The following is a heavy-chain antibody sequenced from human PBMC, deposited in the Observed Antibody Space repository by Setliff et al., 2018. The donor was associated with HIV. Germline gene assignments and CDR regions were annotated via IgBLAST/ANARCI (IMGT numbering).Heavy chain of an antibody. Sequence: LRLSCAASGFTFSNYWMSWVRQAPGKGLEWVANIKQDGSEKYYVDSVKGRFTISRDNAKKSLYLQMNSLSAEDTALYYCARDYSRYTWNYFDYWGQGTLVTVSS. D-gene: IGHD1-20*01. CDR2: IKQDGSEK. CDR3: ARDYSRYTWNYFDY. V-gene: IGHV3-7*03. CDR1: GFTFSNYW. J-gene: IGHJ4*02.